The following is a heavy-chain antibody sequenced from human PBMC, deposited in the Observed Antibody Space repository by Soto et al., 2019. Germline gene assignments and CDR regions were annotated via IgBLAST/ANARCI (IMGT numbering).Heavy chain of an antibody. CDR3: ARDRGPMGSVDTMRGY. CDR2: IGGSTI. D-gene: IGHD5-12*01. Sequence: EVQLVESGGGLVQPGGSLTLSCAESGFAFSDYGMMWVRQAPGKGLGCISFIGGSTIYYADSVKGRSTISTDNAKNSLFLQMNTLGAEDTAVYYCARDRGPMGSVDTMRGYWGQGILVTVSS. V-gene: IGHV3-48*01. CDR1: GFAFSDYG. J-gene: IGHJ4*02.